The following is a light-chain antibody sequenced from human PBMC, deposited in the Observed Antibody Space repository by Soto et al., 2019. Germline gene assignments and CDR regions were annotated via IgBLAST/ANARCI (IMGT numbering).Light chain of an antibody. Sequence: QSALTQPASVSGSPGQSVTISCTGTSSDVGGYNYVSWYQQHPGKAPKLMIYEVSNRPSGVANRFSGSKSGNTASLTISGLHAEDEADYYCSSSTSGSTLYVFGTGTKLTVL. CDR1: SSDVGGYNY. CDR3: SSSTSGSTLYV. V-gene: IGLV2-14*01. J-gene: IGLJ1*01. CDR2: EVS.